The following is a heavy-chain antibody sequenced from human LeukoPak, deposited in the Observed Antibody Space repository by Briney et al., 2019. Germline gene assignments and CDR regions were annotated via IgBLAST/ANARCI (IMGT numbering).Heavy chain of an antibody. V-gene: IGHV3-23*01. J-gene: IGHJ6*03. CDR1: GVTFSSYG. CDR2: ISGSGGST. CDR3: AKAGFGDQYYYYYYYMDV. Sequence: PGGSLRLSCAASGVTFSSYGMSWVRQAPGKGLEGVSAISGSGGSTYYAASVKGRFTISRDNSKNTLYLQMNSLRAGDTAVYYCAKAGFGDQYYYYYYYMDVWGKGTTVTISS. D-gene: IGHD3-10*01.